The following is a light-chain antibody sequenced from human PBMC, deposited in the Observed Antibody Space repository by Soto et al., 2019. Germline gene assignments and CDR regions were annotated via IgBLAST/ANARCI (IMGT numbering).Light chain of an antibody. CDR1: QSVSSY. CDR3: QQRSNWPPLFT. CDR2: DAS. V-gene: IGKV3-11*01. Sequence: EIVLTRSPATLSLSPGERATLSCRASQSVSSYLAWYQQKPGQAPRLLIYDASNRATGIPARFSGSGSGTDFTLTISSLEPEDFAVYYCQQRSNWPPLFTFGPGTKVDIK. J-gene: IGKJ3*01.